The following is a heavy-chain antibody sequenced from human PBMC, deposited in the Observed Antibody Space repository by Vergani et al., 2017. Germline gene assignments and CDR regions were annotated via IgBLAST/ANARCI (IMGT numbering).Heavy chain of an antibody. J-gene: IGHJ2*01. Sequence: QLQLQESGPGLVKPSETLSLSCRVSGDSISRSHYYWGLIRQPPGKGLEWIGSISSSGSPYCNPSLKSRVTISVDTSKNQFSLKLSSVTAADTAVYYCARGTTVVTPYWYFDLWGRGTLVTVSS. CDR1: GDSISRSHYY. CDR3: ARGTTVVTPYWYFDL. CDR2: ISSSGSP. V-gene: IGHV4-39*07. D-gene: IGHD4-23*01.